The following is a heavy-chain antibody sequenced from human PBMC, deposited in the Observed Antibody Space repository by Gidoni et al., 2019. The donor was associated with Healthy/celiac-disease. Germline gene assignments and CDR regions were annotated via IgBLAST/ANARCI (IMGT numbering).Heavy chain of an antibody. D-gene: IGHD6-13*01. CDR2: TSAYNGNT. CDR3: ARDLGPAADPGGWFDP. J-gene: IGHJ5*02. V-gene: IGHV1-18*01. CDR1: GYTCTSYG. Sequence: QVQLVQSGAEVKKPGASVKVSCKASGYTCTSYGISWVRQAPGQGLEWIGWTSAYNGNTNHAQKLQGRSTMTTDRSTSTAYMVLRSLRSDDTAVYYCARDLGPAADPGGWFDPWGQGPLVTVSS.